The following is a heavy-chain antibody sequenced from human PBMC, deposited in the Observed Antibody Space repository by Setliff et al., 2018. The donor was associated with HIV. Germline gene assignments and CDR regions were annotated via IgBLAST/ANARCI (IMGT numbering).Heavy chain of an antibody. CDR2: LYHNGNT. CDR3: ARESDRQWVVPGAFDI. V-gene: IGHV4-39*07. D-gene: IGHD6-19*01. J-gene: IGHJ3*02. CDR1: GGTTSSSSYY. Sequence: PSETLSLTCTVAGGTTSSSSYYWGWIRQPPGMGLEWIASLYHNGNTYYNPSLKSRVTMSVDTSKNQLCLKLSSVTAADTAVYYCARESDRQWVVPGAFDIWGQGTMFTVSS.